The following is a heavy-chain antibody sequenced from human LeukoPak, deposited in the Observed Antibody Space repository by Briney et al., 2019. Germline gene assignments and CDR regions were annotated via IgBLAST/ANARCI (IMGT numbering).Heavy chain of an antibody. J-gene: IGHJ5*02. D-gene: IGHD3-16*01. V-gene: IGHV1-18*01. Sequence: ASVKVSCKASGYPFTTYGIDWVRQAPGQGLEWMGWISTYNGDTNYAQKFQGRVSMTTDTSTNTAYIELRSLTSDDTAAYYCARDPGDYVWGSYENWFDPWGQGTLVTVSS. CDR1: GYPFTTYG. CDR3: ARDPGDYVWGSYENWFDP. CDR2: ISTYNGDT.